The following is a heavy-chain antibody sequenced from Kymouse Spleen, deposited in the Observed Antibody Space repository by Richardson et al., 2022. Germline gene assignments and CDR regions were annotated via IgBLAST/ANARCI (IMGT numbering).Heavy chain of an antibody. J-gene: IGHJ6*02. Sequence: QVQLQQWGAGLLKPSETLSLTCAVYGGSFSGYYWSWIRQPPGKGLEWIGEINHSGSTNYNPSLKSRVTISVDTSKNQFSLKLSSVTAADTAVYYCASVVRGAEGMDVWGQGTTVTVSS. V-gene: IGHV4-34*01. D-gene: IGHD3-10*01. CDR3: ASVVRGAEGMDV. CDR2: INHSGST. CDR1: GGSFSGYY.